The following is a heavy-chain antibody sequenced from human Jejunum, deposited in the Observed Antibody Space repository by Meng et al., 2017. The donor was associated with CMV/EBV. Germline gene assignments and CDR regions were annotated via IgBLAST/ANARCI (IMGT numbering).Heavy chain of an antibody. Sequence: LRRQAPGPGLVKPWETLSLPCTVSGGSISSRSYYWGWIRQPPGKGLEWIGSIYYSGSTYYNPSLKSRVTISVDTSKNQFFLKLSSVTAADTAVYHCLRGSGGSVWGQGTLVTVSS. CDR1: GGSISSRSYY. CDR3: LRGSGGSV. J-gene: IGHJ1*01. D-gene: IGHD3-10*01. V-gene: IGHV4-39*07. CDR2: IYYSGST.